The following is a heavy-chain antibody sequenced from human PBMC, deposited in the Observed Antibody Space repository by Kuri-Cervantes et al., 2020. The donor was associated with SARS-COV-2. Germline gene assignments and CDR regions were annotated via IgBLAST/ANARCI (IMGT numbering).Heavy chain of an antibody. Sequence: GGSLRLSCAASGFTFSSYAMHWVRQAPGKGLEWVAVMSYDGNKKDYADSVKGRFTVSRDNSMNTLYLQMNGLRAEDSAVFYCARVPVMTSFYFFALDIWGQGTTVTVSS. CDR1: GFTFSSYA. D-gene: IGHD2-21*01. CDR3: ARVPVMTSFYFFALDI. CDR2: MSYDGNKK. J-gene: IGHJ6*02. V-gene: IGHV3-30*01.